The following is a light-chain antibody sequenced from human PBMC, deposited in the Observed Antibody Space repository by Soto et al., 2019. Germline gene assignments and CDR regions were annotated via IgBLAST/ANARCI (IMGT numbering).Light chain of an antibody. CDR1: ISNIGGNS. Sequence: QSLLKQPPSVSAAPGQKFTISCSGSISNIGGNSVSWYQQLPGTAPKLLIYDDNKRPSGIPDRFSGSKSGTSATLGITGFQTGDEADYYCGSWDSSLSAYVFGTGTKV. CDR2: DDN. J-gene: IGLJ1*01. V-gene: IGLV1-51*01. CDR3: GSWDSSLSAYV.